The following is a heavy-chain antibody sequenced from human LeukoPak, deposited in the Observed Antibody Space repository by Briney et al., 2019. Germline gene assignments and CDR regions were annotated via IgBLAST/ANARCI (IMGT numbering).Heavy chain of an antibody. CDR1: GFTFNNYA. D-gene: IGHD3-10*01. CDR3: ARGSSSGLKSYYFDY. J-gene: IGHJ4*02. V-gene: IGHV3-21*01. Sequence: GGSLKLSCAASGFTFNNYAINWVRQAPGKGLEWVSSISSGNTFIYFADSVKGRFTISRDNANSSLFLQMSSLRGEDTAIYYCARGSSSGLKSYYFDYWGQGALVTVSS. CDR2: ISSGNTFI.